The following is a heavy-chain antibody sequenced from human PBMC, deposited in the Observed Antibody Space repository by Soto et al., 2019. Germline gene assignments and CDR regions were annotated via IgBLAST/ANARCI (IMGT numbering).Heavy chain of an antibody. D-gene: IGHD3-16*01. V-gene: IGHV5-51*01. CDR1: GSSFTTFW. CDR2: IYPGDSDT. CDR3: AGGGEGLHPNSFDV. Sequence: PGESLKISCKTSGSSFTTFWSGWVRQMPGKGLEWMGVIYPGDSDTRYTPSFRGQVTISADKSITTAYLQWSSLKASDTAMYFCAGGGEGLHPNSFDVWGQGTMVTVSS. J-gene: IGHJ3*01.